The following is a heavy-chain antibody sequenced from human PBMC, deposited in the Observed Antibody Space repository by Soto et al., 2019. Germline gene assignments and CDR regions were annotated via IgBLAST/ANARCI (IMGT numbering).Heavy chain of an antibody. Sequence: SDTCSVADGSSDSFYGTWIRQPPGKGLEWIGYIHYSGNTKYNPSLKSRVSISVDTSKNQFSLKPSSVTAADTAVYYCARVLPWFDPSSQRTLVTVSS. V-gene: IGHV4-59*01. CDR2: IHYSGNT. CDR3: ARVLPWFDP. J-gene: IGHJ5*02. CDR1: DGSSDSFY.